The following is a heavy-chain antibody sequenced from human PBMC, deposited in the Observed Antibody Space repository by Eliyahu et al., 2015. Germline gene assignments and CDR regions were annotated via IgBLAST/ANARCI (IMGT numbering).Heavy chain of an antibody. CDR3: ARASTLIRGVVITGDAFDI. V-gene: IGHV4-4*07. Sequence: QVQLQESGPGLVKPSETLSLTCSVSGGSMSSYYWAWIRRPAGKGLEWVGRIYPDGSADYNPSVNSRVTMSVDSSRNQFSLKLSSVTAADTAVYYCARASTLIRGVVITGDAFDIWGQGTKVTVSS. CDR2: IYPDGSA. D-gene: IGHD3-10*01. CDR1: GGSMSSYY. J-gene: IGHJ3*02.